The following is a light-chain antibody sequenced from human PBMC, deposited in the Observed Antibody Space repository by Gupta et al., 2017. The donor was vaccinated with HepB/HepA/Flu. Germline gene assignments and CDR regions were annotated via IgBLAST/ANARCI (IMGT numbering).Light chain of an antibody. CDR1: QSVSSSY. V-gene: IGKV3-20*01. Sequence: EIVLTQSPGTLSLSPGERATLSCRASQSVSSSYLAWYLQKPGQAPRLLIYGASSRATGIPDRFSGSGSGTDFTLTISRLEPEDIAVYYCQQDGSSPGTFGQGTKVEIK. J-gene: IGKJ1*01. CDR3: QQDGSSPGT. CDR2: GAS.